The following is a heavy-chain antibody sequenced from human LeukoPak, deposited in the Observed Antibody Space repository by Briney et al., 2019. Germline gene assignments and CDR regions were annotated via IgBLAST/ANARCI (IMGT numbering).Heavy chain of an antibody. CDR1: GGSFSGYY. Sequence: SETLSLTCAVYGGSFSGYYWSWIRQPPGKGLEWIGEINHSGSTNYNPSLKSRVTISVDTSKNQFSLKLSSVTAAHTAVYYCAREEDYSNSGYWYFDLWGRGTLVTVSS. V-gene: IGHV4-34*01. CDR3: AREEDYSNSGYWYFDL. CDR2: INHSGST. J-gene: IGHJ2*01. D-gene: IGHD4-11*01.